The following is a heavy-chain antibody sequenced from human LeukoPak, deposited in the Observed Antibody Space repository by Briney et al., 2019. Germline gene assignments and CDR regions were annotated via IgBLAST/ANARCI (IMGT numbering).Heavy chain of an antibody. D-gene: IGHD5-24*01. CDR3: ARAQFPKTLYYYYYYMDV. CDR1: GGSFSGYY. Sequence: PSETLSLTCAVYGGSFSGYYWSWIRQPPGKGLEWIGEINHSGSTNYNPSLKSRVTISVDTSKNQFSLKLSSVTAADTAVYYCARAQFPKTLYYYYYYMDVWGKGTTVTVSS. CDR2: INHSGST. J-gene: IGHJ6*03. V-gene: IGHV4-34*01.